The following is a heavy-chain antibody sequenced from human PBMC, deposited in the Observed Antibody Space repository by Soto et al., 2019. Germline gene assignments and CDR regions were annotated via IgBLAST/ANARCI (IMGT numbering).Heavy chain of an antibody. Sequence: PSETLSLTCTVSGGSISSYYWSWIRQPPGKGLEWIGYIYYSGSTNYNPSLKSRVTISVDTSKNQFSLKPSSVTAADTAVYYCARVGGYSYGYRAPFDYWGQGTLVTVSS. J-gene: IGHJ4*02. CDR1: GGSISSYY. D-gene: IGHD5-18*01. V-gene: IGHV4-59*01. CDR3: ARVGGYSYGYRAPFDY. CDR2: IYYSGST.